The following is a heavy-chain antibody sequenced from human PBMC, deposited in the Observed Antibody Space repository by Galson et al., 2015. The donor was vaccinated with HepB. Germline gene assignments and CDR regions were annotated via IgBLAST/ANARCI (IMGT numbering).Heavy chain of an antibody. J-gene: IGHJ4*02. CDR2: IWYDGSNK. Sequence: LRLSCAASGFTFSSYGMHWVRQAPGKGLEWVAVIWYDGSNKYYADSVKGRFTISRDNSKNTLYLQMNSLRAEDTAVYYCARDGMVRGAVQGGLDYWGQGTLVTVSS. CDR3: ARDGMVRGAVQGGLDY. V-gene: IGHV3-33*08. D-gene: IGHD3-10*01. CDR1: GFTFSSYG.